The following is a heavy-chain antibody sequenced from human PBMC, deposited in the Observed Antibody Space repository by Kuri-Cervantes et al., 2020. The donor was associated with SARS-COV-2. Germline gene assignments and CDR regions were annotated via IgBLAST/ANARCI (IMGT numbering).Heavy chain of an antibody. V-gene: IGHV1-69*13. J-gene: IGHJ6*03. CDR2: IPRSGTT. Sequence: SVKVSCKAAEDTFSTCVITWVRQAPGQGFDWMRRIPRSGTTNYAQKFQGRVTITADGFTSTAYMDLSTLRSEDTAVYYCARNPHSLTSYYYYYMDVWGKGTTVTVSS. D-gene: IGHD4/OR15-4a*01. CDR3: ARNPHSLTSYYYYYMDV. CDR1: EDTFSTCV.